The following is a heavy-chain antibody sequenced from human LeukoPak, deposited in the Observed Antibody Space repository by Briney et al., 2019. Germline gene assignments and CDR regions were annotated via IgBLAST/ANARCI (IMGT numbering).Heavy chain of an antibody. CDR3: ARDQGGYNYDY. V-gene: IGHV4-59*01. CDR2: IYYSGST. D-gene: IGHD5-24*01. J-gene: IGHJ4*02. Sequence: SETLSLACTVAGGSISSDYWSWIRQPPGKGLEWIGYIYYSGSTNYNPSLKSRVTISVDTSKNQFSLKLSSVTAADTAVYYCARDQGGYNYDYWGQGTLVTVSS. CDR1: GGSISSDY.